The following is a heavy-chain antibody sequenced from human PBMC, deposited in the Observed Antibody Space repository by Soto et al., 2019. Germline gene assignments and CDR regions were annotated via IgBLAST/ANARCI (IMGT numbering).Heavy chain of an antibody. J-gene: IGHJ4*02. CDR2: INAGNGNT. V-gene: IGHV1-3*01. Sequence: ASVKVSCKASGYTFTIYAMHWVLQAPGQRLEWMGWINAGNGNTKYSQKLQGRVTITRDTSASTAYMELSSLRSEDTAVYYCARGSGYYYWDDYWGQGTLVTVSS. CDR1: GYTFTIYA. D-gene: IGHD3-22*01. CDR3: ARGSGYYYWDDY.